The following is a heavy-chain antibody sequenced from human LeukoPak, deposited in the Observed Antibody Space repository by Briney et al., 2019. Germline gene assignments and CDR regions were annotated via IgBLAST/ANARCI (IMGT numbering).Heavy chain of an antibody. V-gene: IGHV3-48*03. CDR1: GFTFSSYE. D-gene: IGHD2-15*01. J-gene: IGHJ6*02. CDR3: ARDSLVEAATLFYYYYGMDV. Sequence: PGGSLRLSCAASGFTFSSYEMNWVRQAPGKGLEWVSYISSSGSTIYYADPVKGRFTISRDNAKNSLYLQMNSLRAEDTAVYYCARDSLVEAATLFYYYYGMDVWGQGTTVTVSS. CDR2: ISSSGSTI.